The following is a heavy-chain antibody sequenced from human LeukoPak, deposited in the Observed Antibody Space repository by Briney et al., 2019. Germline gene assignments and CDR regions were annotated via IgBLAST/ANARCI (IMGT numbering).Heavy chain of an antibody. Sequence: GGSLRLSCAASGFTFSSYTMHWVRRAPGKGLEWVALISYDGSNKYYADSVKGRFTISRDNSKNTLYLQMNSLRAEDSAVYSCARDLGGYYYYYAMDVWGQGTTVTVSS. V-gene: IGHV3-30-3*01. CDR1: GFTFSSYT. CDR3: ARDLGGYYYYYAMDV. D-gene: IGHD7-27*01. CDR2: ISYDGSNK. J-gene: IGHJ6*02.